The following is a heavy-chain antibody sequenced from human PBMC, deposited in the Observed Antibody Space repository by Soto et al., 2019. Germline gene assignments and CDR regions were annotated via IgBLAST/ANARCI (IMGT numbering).Heavy chain of an antibody. J-gene: IGHJ6*02. Sequence: QVQLQESGPGLVKPSQTLSLTCTVSGGSISSGGYYCSWIRQHPGQGLEWIGYIYYSGSTYYNPSLKSRVTISVDTSKNQFSLKLSSVTAADTAVYYCARHNYGSSGTAVDVWGQRTTVTVSS. CDR3: ARHNYGSSGTAVDV. V-gene: IGHV4-31*03. CDR1: GGSISSGGYY. CDR2: IYYSGST. D-gene: IGHD3-22*01.